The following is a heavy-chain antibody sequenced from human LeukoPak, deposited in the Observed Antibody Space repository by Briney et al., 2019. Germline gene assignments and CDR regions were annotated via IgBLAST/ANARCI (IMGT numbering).Heavy chain of an antibody. CDR2: ISSSSSYI. J-gene: IGHJ4*02. V-gene: IGHV3-21*01. Sequence: GGSLRLSWGASGFTFSSYSMNWVRQAPGKGLEWVSSISSSSSYIYYADSLKGRFTISRDNAKNSLYLQMNSLRAEDTAVYYCAGLWFGDRPPFDYWGQGTLVTVSS. CDR1: GFTFSSYS. CDR3: AGLWFGDRPPFDY. D-gene: IGHD3-10*01.